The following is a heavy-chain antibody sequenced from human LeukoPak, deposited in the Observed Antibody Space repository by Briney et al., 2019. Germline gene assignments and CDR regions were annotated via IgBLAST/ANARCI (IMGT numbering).Heavy chain of an antibody. V-gene: IGHV3-23*01. CDR1: GFTFSNAW. J-gene: IGHJ3*02. CDR2: ISGSGGST. D-gene: IGHD3-10*01. CDR3: ARDTTYYGSGSPNAFDI. Sequence: PGGSLRLSCAASGFTFSNAWMSWVRQAPGKGLEWVSAISGSGGSTYYADSVKGRFTISRDNPKNTLYLQMNSLRAEDTAVYYCARDTTYYGSGSPNAFDIWGQGTMVTVSS.